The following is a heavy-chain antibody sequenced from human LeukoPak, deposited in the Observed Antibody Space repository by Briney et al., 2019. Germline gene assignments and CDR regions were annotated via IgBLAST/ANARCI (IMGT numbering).Heavy chain of an antibody. CDR3: ARGQLRLGELSSTLYYFDY. Sequence: GASVKVSCKASGGTFSSYAISWVRQAPGQGLEWMGGIIPIFGTANYAQKFQGRVTITADESTSTAYMELSSLRSEDTAVYYCARGQLRLGELSSTLYYFDYWGQGTLVTVSS. CDR1: GGTFSSYA. D-gene: IGHD3-16*02. CDR2: IIPIFGTA. V-gene: IGHV1-69*13. J-gene: IGHJ4*02.